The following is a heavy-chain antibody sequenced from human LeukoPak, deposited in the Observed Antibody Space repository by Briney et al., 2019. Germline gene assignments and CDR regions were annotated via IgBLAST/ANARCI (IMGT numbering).Heavy chain of an antibody. V-gene: IGHV3-48*04. CDR1: GFTFSTYS. J-gene: IGHJ6*04. CDR2: ISSSGSTI. D-gene: IGHD3-10*02. Sequence: GGSLRLSCAASGFTFSTYSMNWVRQAPGKGLEWVSSISSSGSTIYYADSVKGRFTISRDNAKNSLYLQMNSLRAEDTAVYYCAELGITMIGGVWGKGTTVTISS. CDR3: AELGITMIGGV.